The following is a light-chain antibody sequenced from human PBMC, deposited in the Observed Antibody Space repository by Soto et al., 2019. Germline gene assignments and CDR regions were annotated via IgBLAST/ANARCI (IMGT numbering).Light chain of an antibody. CDR2: ANN. CDR3: QSYDSSLSGSGV. Sequence: QSVLTQPPSVSGAPGQRVTISCTGSSSNIGARYDVHWYQQLPGTAPKLLIYANNSRPSGVPDRFSGSKSGTSASLAITGLQAEDEADYYCQSYDSSLSGSGVFGTGTKVTVL. V-gene: IGLV1-40*01. CDR1: SSNIGARYD. J-gene: IGLJ1*01.